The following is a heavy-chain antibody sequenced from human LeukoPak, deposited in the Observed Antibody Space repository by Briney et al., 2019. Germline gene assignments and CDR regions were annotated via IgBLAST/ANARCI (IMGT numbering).Heavy chain of an antibody. J-gene: IGHJ4*02. CDR3: AREGAGGSGWYFDY. V-gene: IGHV3-21*04. CDR2: ISSSRSYI. Sequence: GGSLRLSCAASGFTFSSYSMNWVRQAPGKGLEWVSFISSSRSYIYYADSVKGRFTISRDNAKNSLYLQMNSLRAEDTALYYCAREGAGGSGWYFDYWGQGTLVTVSS. CDR1: GFTFSSYS. D-gene: IGHD6-19*01.